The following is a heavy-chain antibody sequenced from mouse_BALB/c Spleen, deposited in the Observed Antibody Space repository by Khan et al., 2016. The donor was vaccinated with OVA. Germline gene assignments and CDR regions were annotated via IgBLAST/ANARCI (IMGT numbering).Heavy chain of an antibody. CDR2: IYPGTDNT. CDR1: GYIFTSYW. CDR3: AREEALYYFDY. V-gene: IGHV1-76*01. D-gene: IGHD3-2*02. J-gene: IGHJ2*01. Sequence: QVQLKQSGAELVRPGTSVKLSCKTSGYIFTSYWTHWVKQRFGQGLEWIARIYPGTDNTYYNEKFKDKATLTADKSSSTAYLQLSSLKSEDSAVFFCAREEALYYFDYWGQGTTLTVSS.